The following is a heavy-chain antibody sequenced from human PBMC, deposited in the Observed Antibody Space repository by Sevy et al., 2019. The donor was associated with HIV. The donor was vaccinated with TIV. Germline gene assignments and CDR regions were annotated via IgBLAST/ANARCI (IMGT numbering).Heavy chain of an antibody. J-gene: IGHJ4*02. CDR3: AKGQQLQPRVYDY. CDR1: GFTFSSYG. Sequence: GGSLRLSCAASGFTFSSYGMHWVRQAPGKGLEWVAVIWYDGNNKYYADSVKGRFTISRDNSKNMLYLQMNSLRAEDTAVYYCAKGQQLQPRVYDYWGQGTLVTVSS. CDR2: IWYDGNNK. V-gene: IGHV3-30*02. D-gene: IGHD6-13*01.